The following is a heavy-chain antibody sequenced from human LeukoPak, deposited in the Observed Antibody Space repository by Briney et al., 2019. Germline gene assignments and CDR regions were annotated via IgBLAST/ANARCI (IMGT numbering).Heavy chain of an antibody. Sequence: GGSPRLSCAASGFTFSDYSMNWVRQAPGKGLEWVSSLDPTSKYIYSADSLQGRFTISRDNARNSVFLQMNSLRPGDTALYYCVRVSSARGFYFDLWGQGTLVTVSS. V-gene: IGHV3-21*06. CDR3: VRVSSARGFYFDL. CDR1: GFTFSDYS. CDR2: LDPTSKYI. D-gene: IGHD3-10*01. J-gene: IGHJ4*02.